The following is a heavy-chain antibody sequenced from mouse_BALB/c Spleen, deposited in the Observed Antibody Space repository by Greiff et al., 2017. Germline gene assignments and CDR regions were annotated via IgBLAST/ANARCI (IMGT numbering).Heavy chain of an antibody. J-gene: IGHJ3*01. CDR1: GYTFTSYD. CDR2: INPGDGST. CDR3: ARAAYYCPRAFAY. V-gene: IGHV1S56*01. Sequence: QVQLQQSGPELVKPGASVKISCKASGYTFTSYDINWVKQRPGQGLEWIGWINPGDGSTKYNEKFKGKATLTADKSSSTAYMQLSSLTSENSAVYFCARAAYYCPRAFAYWGQGTLVTVSA. D-gene: IGHD2-10*01.